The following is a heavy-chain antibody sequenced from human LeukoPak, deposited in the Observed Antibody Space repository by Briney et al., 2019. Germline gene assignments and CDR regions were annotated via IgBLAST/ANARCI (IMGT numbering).Heavy chain of an antibody. Sequence: GGSLRLSCGASGFTLSSYWMTWVRQAPGKGLEWVANIKEDGSKKYYVESVRGRFTISRDNAENSLYLQMNSLRAEDTAVYYCAREDYYDSSGYRNNYYYYGMDVWGQGTTVTVSS. CDR1: GFTLSSYW. CDR2: IKEDGSKK. D-gene: IGHD3-22*01. J-gene: IGHJ6*02. CDR3: AREDYYDSSGYRNNYYYYGMDV. V-gene: IGHV3-7*01.